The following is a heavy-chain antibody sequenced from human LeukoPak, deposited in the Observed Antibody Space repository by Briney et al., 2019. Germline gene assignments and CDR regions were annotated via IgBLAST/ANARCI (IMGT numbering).Heavy chain of an antibody. Sequence: GASVKVSCKASGYTLTSDYMHWVRQAPGQGLEWMGIINPSGGSTSHAQKFQGRVTMTRDTSTSTVYMELSSLRSEDTAVYYCAREPTYGSRFFDCWGQGTLVTVSS. V-gene: IGHV1-46*01. CDR3: AREPTYGSRFFDC. D-gene: IGHD6-13*01. J-gene: IGHJ4*02. CDR2: INPSGGST. CDR1: GYTLTSDY.